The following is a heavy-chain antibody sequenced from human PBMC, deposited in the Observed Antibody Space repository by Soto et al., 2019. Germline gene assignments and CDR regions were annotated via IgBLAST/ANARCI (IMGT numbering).Heavy chain of an antibody. Sequence: GRSLRLSCAASGFTFSSYWMHWVRQAPGKGLVWVSRINSDGSSTSYADSVKGRFTISRDNAKNTLYLQMNSLRAEDAAVYYCARSYDSSGYYWGFDYWGQGTLVTVSS. V-gene: IGHV3-74*01. CDR1: GFTFSSYW. D-gene: IGHD3-22*01. CDR2: INSDGSST. J-gene: IGHJ4*02. CDR3: ARSYDSSGYYWGFDY.